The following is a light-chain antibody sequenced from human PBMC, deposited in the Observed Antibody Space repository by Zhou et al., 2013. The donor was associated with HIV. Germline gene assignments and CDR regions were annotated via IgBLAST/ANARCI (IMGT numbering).Light chain of an antibody. V-gene: IGLV2-8*01. CDR3: SSYAGSNVVV. CDR1: SSDVGGYDF. Sequence: QSALTQPPSASGSPGQSVTISCTGTSSDVGGYDFVSWYQQHPGKAPKLMIYEVSKWPSGVPARFSGSKSGNTASLTVSGLQGDDEADYYCSSYAGSNVVVFGGGTKLTVL. CDR2: EVS. J-gene: IGLJ2*01.